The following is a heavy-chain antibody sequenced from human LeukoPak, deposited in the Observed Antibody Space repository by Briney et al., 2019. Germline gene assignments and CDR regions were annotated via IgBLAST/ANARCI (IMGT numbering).Heavy chain of an antibody. CDR3: ARGLDVVSATNDAFDI. Sequence: GGSLRLSCAASGFTFSSYSMNWVRQAPGKGLEWVSSISSSSSYIYYADSVKGRFTISRDNAKNSLYLQMNSLRAEDTAVYYCARGLDVVSATNDAFDIWGQGTMVIVSS. D-gene: IGHD2-15*01. CDR1: GFTFSSYS. V-gene: IGHV3-21*04. J-gene: IGHJ3*02. CDR2: ISSSSSYI.